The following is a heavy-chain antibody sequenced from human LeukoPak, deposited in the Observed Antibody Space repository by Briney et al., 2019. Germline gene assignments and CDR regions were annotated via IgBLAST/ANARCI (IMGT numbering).Heavy chain of an antibody. D-gene: IGHD5-12*01. V-gene: IGHV4-34*01. CDR3: ARGRLRDRGRRFDP. J-gene: IGHJ5*02. CDR2: INHSGST. CDR1: GGSFSGYY. Sequence: SETLSLTCAVYGGSFSGYYWSWIRQPPGKGLEWIGEINHSGSTNYNPSLKSRVTISVDTSKNQFSLKLSSVTAADTVVYYCARGRLRDRGRRFDPWGQGTLVTVSS.